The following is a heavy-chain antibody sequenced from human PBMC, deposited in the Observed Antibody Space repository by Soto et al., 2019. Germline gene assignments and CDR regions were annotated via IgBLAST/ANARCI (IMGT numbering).Heavy chain of an antibody. V-gene: IGHV4-39*01. D-gene: IGHD6-19*01. CDR1: GGSISSSSYY. Sequence: QLQLQESGPGLVKPSETLSLTCTVSGGSISSSSYYWGWIRQPPGKGLEWIGSIYYSGSTYYNPSLNGRAPIPVDTSKNQFSLKLSSWTAADTAVYYCPRQASIAVAFTDYWGQGTLVTVSS. J-gene: IGHJ4*02. CDR2: IYYSGST. CDR3: PRQASIAVAFTDY.